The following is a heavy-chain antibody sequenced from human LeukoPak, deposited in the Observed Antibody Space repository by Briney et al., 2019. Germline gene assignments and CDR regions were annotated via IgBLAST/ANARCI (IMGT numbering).Heavy chain of an antibody. CDR1: GFTFRSSG. V-gene: IGHV3-33*01. D-gene: IGHD2-15*01. CDR3: ARDHDIAVVVHALAGFDY. CDR2: IWYDGSNK. Sequence: GGSLRLSCAVSGFTFRSSGMHWVRPAPRKGQEWMAVIWYDGSNKYYADSVKGRFAISRDNSKIPLKLQMNRLRAEETAVYYCARDHDIAVVVHALAGFDYWGQGTLVTVSS. J-gene: IGHJ4*02.